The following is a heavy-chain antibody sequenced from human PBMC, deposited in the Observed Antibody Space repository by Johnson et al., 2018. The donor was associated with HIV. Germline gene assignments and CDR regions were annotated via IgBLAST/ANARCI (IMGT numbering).Heavy chain of an antibody. CDR1: GFTFSGYG. Sequence: VLLLESGGGAVQPGKSLRLSCAASGFTFSGYGMHWVRQAPGKGLEWVAVISYDGNNKYYADSVKGRFTVSRDNSKNTLYLQINTLRTEDTAVYYCANLGDYSGLNGFDIWGQGTMVTVSS. CDR2: ISYDGNNK. J-gene: IGHJ3*02. V-gene: IGHV3-30*18. D-gene: IGHD4/OR15-4a*01. CDR3: ANLGDYSGLNGFDI.